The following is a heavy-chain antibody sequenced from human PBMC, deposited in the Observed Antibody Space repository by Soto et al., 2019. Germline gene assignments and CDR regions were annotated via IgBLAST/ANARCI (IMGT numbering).Heavy chain of an antibody. Sequence: GGSLRLSCAASGFTFSSYGMHWVRQAPGKGLEWVAVIWYDGSNKYYADSVKGRFTISRDNSKNTLYLQMNSLRAEDTAVYYCARDSGYSYGYFDYWGQGTLVTVSS. CDR2: IWYDGSNK. CDR3: ARDSGYSYGYFDY. D-gene: IGHD5-18*01. CDR1: GFTFSSYG. J-gene: IGHJ4*02. V-gene: IGHV3-33*01.